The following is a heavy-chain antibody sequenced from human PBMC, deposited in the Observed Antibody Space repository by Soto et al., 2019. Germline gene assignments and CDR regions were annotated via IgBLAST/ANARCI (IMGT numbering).Heavy chain of an antibody. CDR3: ARVILDYFDY. Sequence: NPSETLSLTCAVYGGSFSGYYWSWIRQPPGKGLEWIGEINHSGSTNYNPSLKSRVTISVDTSKNQFSLKLSSVTAADTAVYYCARVILDYFDYWGQGTLVTVSS. V-gene: IGHV4-34*01. CDR1: GGSFSGYY. CDR2: INHSGST. J-gene: IGHJ4*02.